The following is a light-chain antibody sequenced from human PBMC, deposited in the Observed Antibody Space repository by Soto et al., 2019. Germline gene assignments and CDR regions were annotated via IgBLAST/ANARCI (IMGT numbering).Light chain of an antibody. V-gene: IGLV1-44*01. Sequence: QSVLTQPPSASGTPGQRVTISCSGSGSNIGTNTVNWYKQVPGTAPTLLIYTDRQRPAGVPDRFSGSRSGTSASLAISWLQSEDEADYYCAAWDGTLNVVLFGGGTKLT. J-gene: IGLJ2*01. CDR3: AAWDGTLNVVL. CDR2: TDR. CDR1: GSNIGTNT.